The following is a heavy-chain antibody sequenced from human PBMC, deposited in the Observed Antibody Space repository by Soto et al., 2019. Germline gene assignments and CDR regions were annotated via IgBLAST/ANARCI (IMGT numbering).Heavy chain of an antibody. CDR3: ARAIEYSSSPFLDY. V-gene: IGHV1-69*01. D-gene: IGHD6-6*01. CDR1: GGTFTSYA. CDR2: IIPICGTA. J-gene: IGHJ4*02. Sequence: ASVKVYCRASGGTFTSYAISWVRQAPGQGLEWMGGIIPICGTANYAQKWQGRVTITADESTSTAYMELSSLRSEDTAVYYCARAIEYSSSPFLDYWGQGTLVTVSS.